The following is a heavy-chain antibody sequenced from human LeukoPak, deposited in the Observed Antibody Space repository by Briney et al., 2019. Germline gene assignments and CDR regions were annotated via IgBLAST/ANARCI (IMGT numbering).Heavy chain of an antibody. Sequence: PGGSLRLSCATSGFTFSHYWMTWVRQAPGKGLEWVSSISSSNNFIYYADSVKGRFTISRDNAKNSLYLQMNSLRAEDTAVYYCARVAPVGELGIGHPAFDIWGQGTMVTVSS. J-gene: IGHJ3*02. V-gene: IGHV3-21*01. D-gene: IGHD7-27*01. CDR2: ISSSNNFI. CDR3: ARVAPVGELGIGHPAFDI. CDR1: GFTFSHYW.